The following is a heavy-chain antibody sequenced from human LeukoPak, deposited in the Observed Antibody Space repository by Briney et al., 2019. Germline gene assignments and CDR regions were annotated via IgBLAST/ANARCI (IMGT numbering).Heavy chain of an antibody. CDR3: AREGDGYNSDY. V-gene: IGHV3-53*01. CDR2: IYSGGST. D-gene: IGHD5-24*01. Sequence: TGGSLRPSCAASGFTVSSNYMSWVRQAPGKGLEWVSVIYSGGSTYYADSVKGRFTISRDNSKNTPYLQMNSLRAEDTAVYYCAREGDGYNSDYWGQGTLVTVSS. J-gene: IGHJ4*02. CDR1: GFTVSSNY.